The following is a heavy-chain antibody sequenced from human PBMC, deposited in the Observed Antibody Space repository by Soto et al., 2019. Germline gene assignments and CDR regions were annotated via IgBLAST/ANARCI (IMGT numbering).Heavy chain of an antibody. J-gene: IGHJ3*02. D-gene: IGHD3-10*01. CDR2: INPNSVGT. V-gene: IGHV1-2*02. Sequence: QVQLVQSGAEVKKPGASVKVSCKASGYTFTGHYMHWVRQAPGQGLEWMGWINPNSVGTTYAQKFQGRVTMTRDTSISTAYMERSRLRSDDTAVYYCAREPMVRAAPGFDIWGQGTMVTVSS. CDR1: GYTFTGHY. CDR3: AREPMVRAAPGFDI.